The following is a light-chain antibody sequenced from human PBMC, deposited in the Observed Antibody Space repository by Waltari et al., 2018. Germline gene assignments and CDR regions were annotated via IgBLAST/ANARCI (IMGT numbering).Light chain of an antibody. J-gene: IGLJ1*01. Sequence: QSVLTQPPSASETPGQRVTISCSGSHSNLGSNYLYWYQQLPGRAPKLLIYRNNQRPRGVRYRFFGSKYGTSASLAVSGLRSEDEGVYYCAAWDESHYVFGPGTEVTVL. CDR1: HSNLGSNY. CDR2: RNN. V-gene: IGLV1-47*01. CDR3: AAWDESHYV.